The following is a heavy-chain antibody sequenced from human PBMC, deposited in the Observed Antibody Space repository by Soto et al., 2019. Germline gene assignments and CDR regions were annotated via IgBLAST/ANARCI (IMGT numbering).Heavy chain of an antibody. J-gene: IGHJ6*03. CDR3: ARFGDYVPYYYYMDV. CDR2: IYYSGST. CDR1: GGSISSYY. V-gene: IGHV4-59*01. Sequence: SETLSLTCTVSGGSISSYYWSWIRQPPGKGLEWIGYIYYSGSTNYNPSLKSRVTISVDTSKNQFSLKLSSVTAADTAVYYCARFGDYVPYYYYMDVWGKGTTVTVSS. D-gene: IGHD4-17*01.